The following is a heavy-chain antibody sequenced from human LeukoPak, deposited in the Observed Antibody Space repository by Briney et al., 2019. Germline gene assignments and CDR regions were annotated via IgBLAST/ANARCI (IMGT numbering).Heavy chain of an antibody. V-gene: IGHV4-4*07. Sequence: SETLSLTCTVSGGSNSSYYWSWIRQPAGKGLEWIGRIYTSGSTNYNPSLKSRVTMSVDTSKNQFSLKLSSVTAADTAVYYCARGSIAAATNWFDPWGQGTLVTVSS. CDR3: ARGSIAAATNWFDP. J-gene: IGHJ5*02. CDR2: IYTSGST. CDR1: GGSNSSYY. D-gene: IGHD6-13*01.